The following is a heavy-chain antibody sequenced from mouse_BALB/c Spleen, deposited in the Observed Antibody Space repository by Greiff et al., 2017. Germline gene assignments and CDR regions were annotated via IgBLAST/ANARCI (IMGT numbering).Heavy chain of an antibody. J-gene: IGHJ4*01. V-gene: IGHV5-6-4*01. CDR2: ISSGGSYT. Sequence: EVQVVESGGGLVKPGGSLKLSCAASGFTFSSYTMSWVRQTPEKRLEWVATISSGGSYTYYPDSVKGRFTISRDNAKNTLYLQMSSLKSEDTAMYYCTRGQTARASAMDYWGQGTSVTVSS. D-gene: IGHD3-2*01. CDR1: GFTFSSYT. CDR3: TRGQTARASAMDY.